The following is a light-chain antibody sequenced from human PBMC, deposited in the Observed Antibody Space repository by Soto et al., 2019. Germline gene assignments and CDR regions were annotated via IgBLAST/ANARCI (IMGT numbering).Light chain of an antibody. V-gene: IGLV2-14*01. J-gene: IGLJ1*01. Sequence: QSVLTQPASVSGSPGQSITISCTGTSSDVGGYNYVSWYQQHPGKAPKLMIYDVSNRPSGVSNRFSGSKSGNTASLTISGRQAEDEADYYCSSYTSSSTTCVFGTGTKVTVL. CDR1: SSDVGGYNY. CDR3: SSYTSSSTTCV. CDR2: DVS.